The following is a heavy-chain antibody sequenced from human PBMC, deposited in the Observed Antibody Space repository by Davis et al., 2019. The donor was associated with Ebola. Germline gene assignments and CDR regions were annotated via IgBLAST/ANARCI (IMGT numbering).Heavy chain of an antibody. CDR1: GYTFTNYA. J-gene: IGHJ6*02. D-gene: IGHD3-3*01. Sequence: AASVKVSCKASGYTFTNYAMHWVRQAPGQRLEWMGWINAGNGNTKYSQKFQGRVTITRDTSASTAYMELSSLRSEDTAVYYCAFEEGYYDFWSGYYTLDYGMDVWGQGTTVTVSS. V-gene: IGHV1-3*01. CDR2: INAGNGNT. CDR3: AFEEGYYDFWSGYYTLDYGMDV.